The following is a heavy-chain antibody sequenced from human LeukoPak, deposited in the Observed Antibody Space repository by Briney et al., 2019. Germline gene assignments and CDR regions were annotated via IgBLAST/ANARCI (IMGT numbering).Heavy chain of an antibody. CDR3: ARDFYYDFWSGFSTGENWFDP. V-gene: IGHV4-4*07. CDR1: GGSISSYY. J-gene: IGHJ5*02. Sequence: PSETLSLTCTVSGGSISSYYWSWIRQPAGKGLEWIGRIYTSGSTNYNPSLKSRVTMSVDTSKNQFSLKLSSVTAADTAVYYCARDFYYDFWSGFSTGENWFDPCGQGTLVTVSS. D-gene: IGHD3-3*01. CDR2: IYTSGST.